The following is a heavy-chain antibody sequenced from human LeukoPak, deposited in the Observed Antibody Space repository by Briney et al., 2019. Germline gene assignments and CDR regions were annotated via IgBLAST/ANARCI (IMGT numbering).Heavy chain of an antibody. CDR1: GFTFSRSG. Sequence: GGSLRLSCAASGFTFSRSGVHWVRQAPGKGLEWVAAISYDGSKKYYADSVKGRFTVSRDNSKNTLYLQMNSLRAEDTAVYYCAKVAKEVATIEDFDYWGQGTLVTVSS. CDR2: ISYDGSKK. CDR3: AKVAKEVATIEDFDY. D-gene: IGHD5-12*01. J-gene: IGHJ4*02. V-gene: IGHV3-30*18.